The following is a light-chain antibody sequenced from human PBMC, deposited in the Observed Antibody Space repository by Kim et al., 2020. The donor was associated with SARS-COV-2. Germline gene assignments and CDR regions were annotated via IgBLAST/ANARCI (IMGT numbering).Light chain of an antibody. CDR2: NVA. Sequence: QSALTQPASVSGSPGQSITISCTGSSSDIGHANYVSWYQQYPGKAPKLIIYNVAQRPSGISNRFSGSKSGDTASLTISGLQAEDEADYYCTSHTTSASYVFGTGTKVTVL. CDR3: TSHTTSASYV. CDR1: SSDIGHANY. J-gene: IGLJ1*01. V-gene: IGLV2-14*01.